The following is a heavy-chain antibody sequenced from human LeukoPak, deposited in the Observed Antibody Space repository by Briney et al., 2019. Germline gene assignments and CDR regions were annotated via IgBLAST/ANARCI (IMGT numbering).Heavy chain of an antibody. J-gene: IGHJ2*01. CDR3: ARVSRPWLAWYLAL. V-gene: IGHV4-34*01. D-gene: IGHD3-9*01. CDR1: GGSFSGYY. CDR2: INHSGST. Sequence: SETLSLTCAVYGGSFSGYYWSWIRQPPGNGLEWIGEINHSGSTNYNPSLKSRVTISVDTSKNQFSLTLSSVPDAETAVYYCARVSRPWLAWYLALWGRGPLVTVSS.